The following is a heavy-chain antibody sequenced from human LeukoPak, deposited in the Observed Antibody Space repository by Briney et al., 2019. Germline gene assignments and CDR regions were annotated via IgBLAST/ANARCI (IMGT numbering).Heavy chain of an antibody. CDR3: ARRVTMIRGVVDY. CDR2: IYPGDSDT. J-gene: IGHJ4*02. D-gene: IGHD3-10*01. Sequence: PGESLKISCKGSGYSFTSYWIGWVRQMPGKGLEWMGIIYPGDSDTRYSPSFQGQATISADKSISTAYLQWSSLKASDTAMYYCARRVTMIRGVVDYWGQGTLVTVSS. CDR1: GYSFTSYW. V-gene: IGHV5-51*01.